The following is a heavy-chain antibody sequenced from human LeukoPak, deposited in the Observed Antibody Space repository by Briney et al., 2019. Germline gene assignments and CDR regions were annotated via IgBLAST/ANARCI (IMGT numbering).Heavy chain of an antibody. Sequence: GGSLRLSCAASGFTFDDYAMHWVRQAPGKGLEWVSGISWNSGSIGYADSVKGRFTISRDNAKNSLYLQMNSLRAEDTALYYCARGTHVAGTCCYAWFDPWGQGTLVTVSS. D-gene: IGHD2-2*01. CDR1: GFTFDDYA. CDR3: ARGTHVAGTCCYAWFDP. V-gene: IGHV3-9*01. J-gene: IGHJ5*02. CDR2: ISWNSGSI.